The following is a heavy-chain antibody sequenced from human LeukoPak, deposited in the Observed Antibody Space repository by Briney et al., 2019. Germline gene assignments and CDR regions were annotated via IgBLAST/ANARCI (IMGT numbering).Heavy chain of an antibody. CDR3: ARLPGRRGMTTVTNFDY. J-gene: IGHJ4*02. V-gene: IGHV4-4*02. D-gene: IGHD4-17*01. CDR1: GGSISSSYW. CDR2: IYHSGST. Sequence: PSGTLSLTCAVSGGSISSSYWWSWVRQPPGKGLEWIGEIYHSGSTNYNPSLKSRVTISVDKSKNQFSLKLSSVTAADTAVYYCARLPGRRGMTTVTNFDYWGQGTLVTVSS.